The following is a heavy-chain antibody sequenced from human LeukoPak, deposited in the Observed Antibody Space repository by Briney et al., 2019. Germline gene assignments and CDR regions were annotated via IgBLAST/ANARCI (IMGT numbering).Heavy chain of an antibody. CDR3: AKVMGGMVRGVIIPDWVLDY. CDR2: ISGSGGST. CDR1: GFTFSSYG. J-gene: IGHJ4*02. D-gene: IGHD3-10*01. Sequence: PGGSLRLSCAASGFTFSSYGMSWVRQAPGKGLEWVSAISGSGGSTYYADSVKGRFTISRDNSKNTLYLQMNSLRAEDTAVYYCAKVMGGMVRGVIIPDWVLDYWGQGTLVTVSS. V-gene: IGHV3-23*01.